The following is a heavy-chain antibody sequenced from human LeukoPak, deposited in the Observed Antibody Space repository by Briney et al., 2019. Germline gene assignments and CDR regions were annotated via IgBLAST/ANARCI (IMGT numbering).Heavy chain of an antibody. D-gene: IGHD4-11*01. CDR1: GFTFSSYW. Sequence: GGSLRLSCAASGFTFSSYWMSWVRQAPGKGLEWVAVISYDGSNKYYADSVKGRFTISRDNSKNTLYLQMNSLRAEDTAVYYCARLYSPLDYWGQGTLVTVSS. J-gene: IGHJ4*02. CDR2: ISYDGSNK. V-gene: IGHV3-30*03. CDR3: ARLYSPLDY.